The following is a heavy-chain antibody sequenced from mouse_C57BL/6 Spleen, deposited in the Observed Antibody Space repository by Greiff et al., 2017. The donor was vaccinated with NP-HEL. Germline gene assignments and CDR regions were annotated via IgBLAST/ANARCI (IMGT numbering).Heavy chain of an antibody. J-gene: IGHJ2*01. D-gene: IGHD6-1*01. V-gene: IGHV1S81*02. CDR1: GYTFTSYW. CDR3: ARVITRDY. CDR2: INPSNGRT. Sequence: QVQLQQSGAELVKPGASVKLSCKASGYTFTSYWMHWVMQRPGQGLEWIGEINPSNGRTNYNEKFKSKATLTVDKSSSTAYMQLSSPTSEDSAVYYCARVITRDYWGQGTTLTVSS.